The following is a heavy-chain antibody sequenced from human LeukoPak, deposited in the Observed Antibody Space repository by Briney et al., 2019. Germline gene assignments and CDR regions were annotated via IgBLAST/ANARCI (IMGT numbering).Heavy chain of an antibody. Sequence: SETLSLTCAVYGGSFSGYYWSWIRQPPGKGLEWIGYIYYSGSTNYNPSLKSRVTISVDTSKNQFSLKLSSVTAADTAVYYCARYPDYGDYWGAYWGQGTLVTVSS. CDR3: ARYPDYGDYWGAY. V-gene: IGHV4-59*01. J-gene: IGHJ4*02. D-gene: IGHD4-17*01. CDR2: IYYSGST. CDR1: GGSFSGYY.